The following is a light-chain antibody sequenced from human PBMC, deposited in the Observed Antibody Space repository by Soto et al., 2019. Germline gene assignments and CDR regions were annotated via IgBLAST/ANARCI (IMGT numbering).Light chain of an antibody. CDR1: ISNIGAGYD. CDR3: QSYDSSLSGYV. CDR2: GHS. V-gene: IGLV1-40*01. Sequence: QSVLTQPPSVSGAPGQRVTISCTGSISNIGAGYDVHWYQQLPGTAPKLLIYGHSNRPSGVPDRFSGSKSGTSASLAITGLQAEDEADYYCQSYDSSLSGYVFGTGTKLTVL. J-gene: IGLJ1*01.